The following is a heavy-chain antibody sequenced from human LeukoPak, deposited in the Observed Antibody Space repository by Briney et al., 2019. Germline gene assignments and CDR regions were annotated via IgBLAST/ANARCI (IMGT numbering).Heavy chain of an antibody. D-gene: IGHD3-9*01. V-gene: IGHV1-8*01. Sequence: ASVKVSCKASGYTFTSYDINWVRQATGQGLEWMGWMNPNSGNTGYAQKFQGRVTMTRNSSISTAYMELSSLRSEDTAVYYCARVGYDILTGYPNPDYWGQGTLVTVSS. J-gene: IGHJ4*02. CDR1: GYTFTSYD. CDR2: MNPNSGNT. CDR3: ARVGYDILTGYPNPDY.